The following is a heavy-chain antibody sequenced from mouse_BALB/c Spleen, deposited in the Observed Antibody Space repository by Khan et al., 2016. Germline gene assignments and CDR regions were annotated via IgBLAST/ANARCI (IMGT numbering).Heavy chain of an antibody. CDR3: AGGGHYYGSNYAMDY. V-gene: IGHV1S135*01. CDR2: IDPYYGDT. CDR1: GYSFTGYN. Sequence: EVQLQESGPELEKPGASVKISCKASGYSFTGYNMNWVKQIIGKSLEWIGNIDPYYGDTTYNQKFKGKATLTVDKSSSTAYIHLRNLTSEDSAFCYCAGGGHYYGSNYAMDYWGQGTSVTVSS. D-gene: IGHD1-2*01. J-gene: IGHJ4*01.